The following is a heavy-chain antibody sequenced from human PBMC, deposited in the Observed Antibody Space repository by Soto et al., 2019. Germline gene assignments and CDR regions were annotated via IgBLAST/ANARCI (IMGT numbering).Heavy chain of an antibody. CDR2: TYYRSKWYT. CDR1: GDSVSSKSGA. CDR3: AGRQAATGTALVL. Sequence: SQTLSLTCVISGDSVSSKSGAWNWIRQSPSRGLEWLGRTYYRSKWYTDYGVTVKGRITINPDTSRNQFSLQLNSVTPEDTAVYYCAGRQAATGTALVLWGQGILVTVSS. J-gene: IGHJ4*02. D-gene: IGHD6-13*01. V-gene: IGHV6-1*01.